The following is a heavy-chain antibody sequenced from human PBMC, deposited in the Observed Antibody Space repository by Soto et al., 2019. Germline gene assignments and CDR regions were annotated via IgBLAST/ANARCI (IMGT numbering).Heavy chain of an antibody. CDR3: ARDTVIARNLTGYQNYYYYGMDV. V-gene: IGHV4-59*01. CDR1: GGSISSYY. J-gene: IGHJ6*02. CDR2: IYYSGST. Sequence: SETLSLTCTVSGGSISSYYWSWIRQPPGKGLEWIGYIYYSGSTNYNPSLKSRVTISVDTSKNQFSLKLSSVTAADTAVYYCARDTVIARNLTGYQNYYYYGMDVWGQGTTVTVSS. D-gene: IGHD3-9*01.